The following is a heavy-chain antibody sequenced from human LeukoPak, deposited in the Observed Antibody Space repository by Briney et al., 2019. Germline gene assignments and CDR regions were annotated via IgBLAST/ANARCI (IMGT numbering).Heavy chain of an antibody. J-gene: IGHJ6*03. CDR2: IIPIFGTA. D-gene: IGHD3-9*01. V-gene: IGHV1-69*13. CDR1: GYTFTSYY. CDR3: ARGGLYDILTGYYDNYMDV. Sequence: SVKVSCKASGYTFTSYYMHWVRQAPGQGLEWMGGIIPIFGTANYAQKFQGRVTITADESTSTAYMELSSLRSEDTAVYYCARGGLYDILTGYYDNYMDVWGKGTTVTISS.